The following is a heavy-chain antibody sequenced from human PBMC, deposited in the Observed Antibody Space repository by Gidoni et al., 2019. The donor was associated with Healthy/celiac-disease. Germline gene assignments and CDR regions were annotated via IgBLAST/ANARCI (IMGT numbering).Heavy chain of an antibody. CDR2: ISSSSSYT. CDR1: GFTFSDYY. CDR3: ARAADYGGIGAFDI. V-gene: IGHV3-11*06. J-gene: IGHJ3*02. D-gene: IGHD4-17*01. Sequence: QVQLVESGGGLVKPGGSLRLSCAAYGFTFSDYYMSWIRQAPGKGLGWVSYISSSSSYTNYADSVKGRFTISRDNAKNSLYLQMNSLRAEDTAVYYCARAADYGGIGAFDIWGQGTMVTVSS.